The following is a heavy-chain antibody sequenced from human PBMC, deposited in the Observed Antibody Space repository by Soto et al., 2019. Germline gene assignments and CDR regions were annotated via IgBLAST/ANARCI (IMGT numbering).Heavy chain of an antibody. D-gene: IGHD3-3*01. CDR2: ISGSGGST. CDR1: GFTFSSYA. CDR3: AKHRRFLEWLLYRSGFDY. Sequence: GGSLRLSCAASGFTFSSYAMSWVRQAPGKGLEWVSAISGSGGSTYYADSVKGRFTISRDNSKNTLYLQMNSLRAEDTAVYYCAKHRRFLEWLLYRSGFDYWGQGTLVTVSS. V-gene: IGHV3-23*01. J-gene: IGHJ4*02.